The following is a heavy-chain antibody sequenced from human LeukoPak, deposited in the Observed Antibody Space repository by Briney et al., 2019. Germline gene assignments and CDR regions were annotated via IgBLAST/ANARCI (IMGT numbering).Heavy chain of an antibody. CDR2: FYRGGST. V-gene: IGHV3-53*01. D-gene: IGHD1-26*01. Sequence: GRSLRLSCAASGFTVSSNYMSWVRQAPGKGLEWVSVFYRGGSTYYADSVKGRFTISRDSSKNTLYLQMNSLRAEDTAVYYCAKSSGSHWGFDYWGQGTLVTVSS. CDR1: GFTVSSNY. CDR3: AKSSGSHWGFDY. J-gene: IGHJ4*02.